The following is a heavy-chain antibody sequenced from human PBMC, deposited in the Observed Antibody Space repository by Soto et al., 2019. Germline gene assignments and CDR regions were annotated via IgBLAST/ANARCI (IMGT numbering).Heavy chain of an antibody. CDR3: ARDHRTNYDILTGYYTGWFDP. CDR2: IYYSGST. V-gene: IGHV4-31*03. D-gene: IGHD3-9*01. J-gene: IGHJ5*02. CDR1: GGSISSGGYY. Sequence: SETLSLTCTVSGGSISSGGYYWSWIRQHPGKGLEWIGYIYYSGSTYYNPSLKSRVTISVDTSKNQFSLKLSSVTAADTAVYYCARDHRTNYDILTGYYTGWFDPWGQGTLVTVSS.